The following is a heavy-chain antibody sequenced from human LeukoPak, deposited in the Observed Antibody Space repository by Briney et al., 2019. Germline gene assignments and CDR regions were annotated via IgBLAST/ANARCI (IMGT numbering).Heavy chain of an antibody. CDR3: ARDPGSYYLDY. CDR2: ISYEGKNK. Sequence: PGRSLRLSCAASGFTFSNYAVHWVRQAPGKGPEWVAVISYEGKNKYYADSVKGRFTISRDNTENTLYLQMNSLRGDDTAVYYCARDPGSYYLDYWGQGTLVTVSS. V-gene: IGHV3-30*04. CDR1: GFTFSNYA. J-gene: IGHJ4*02.